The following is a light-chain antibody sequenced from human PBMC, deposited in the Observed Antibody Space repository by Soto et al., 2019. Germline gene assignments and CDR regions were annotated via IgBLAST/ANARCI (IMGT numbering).Light chain of an antibody. J-gene: IGKJ4*01. Sequence: IQMTQSPSSLSASVGDRVTITCRASQSVSTFVSWFQLKPGKAPQPLIYAATSLQSGVPSRFSGSGSGTEFTLIISSLQPEDFATYYCQQSYSRPLTFGGGTKVEVK. CDR1: QSVSTF. CDR3: QQSYSRPLT. CDR2: AAT. V-gene: IGKV1-39*01.